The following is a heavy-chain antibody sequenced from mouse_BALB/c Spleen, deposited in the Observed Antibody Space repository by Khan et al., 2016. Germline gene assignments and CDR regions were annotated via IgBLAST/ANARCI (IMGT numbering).Heavy chain of an antibody. CDR3: TISIYYNYAWFAY. CDR2: ISYDGIN. V-gene: IGHV3-6*02. J-gene: IGHJ3*01. CDR1: GYSITSGYY. D-gene: IGHD2-4*01. Sequence: EVKLLESGPGLVKPSQSLSLTCSVTGYSITSGYYWKWIRQFPGNKLEWMGYISYDGINNYNPSLKNRISITRDTSKNQFFLKLNSVTTEDTATYYCTISIYYNYAWFAYWGQGTLVTVSA.